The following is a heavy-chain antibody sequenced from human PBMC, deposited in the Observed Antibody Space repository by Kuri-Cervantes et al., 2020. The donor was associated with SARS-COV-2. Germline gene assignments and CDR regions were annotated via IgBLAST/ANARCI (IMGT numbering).Heavy chain of an antibody. V-gene: IGHV4-61*08. CDR3: ARGKEYSSSLGAFDI. D-gene: IGHD6-13*01. J-gene: IGHJ3*02. CDR1: GGSISSGDYY. Sequence: SETLSLTCTVSGGSISSGDYYWSWIRQPPGKGLEWIGYIYYSGSTNYNPSLKSRVTISVDTSKNQFSLKLSSVTAADTAVYYCARGKEYSSSLGAFDIWGQGTMVTVSS. CDR2: IYYSGST.